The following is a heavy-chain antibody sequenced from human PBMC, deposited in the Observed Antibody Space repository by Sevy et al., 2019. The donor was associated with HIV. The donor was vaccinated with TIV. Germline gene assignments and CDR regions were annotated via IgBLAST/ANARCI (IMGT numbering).Heavy chain of an antibody. J-gene: IGHJ4*02. CDR3: ARGAVVIGTAATPVLDF. CDR2: IYNNIGST. D-gene: IGHD2-2*01. CDR1: DDSINSYY. Sequence: SETLSLTCSVSDDSINSYYWSWIRQPPGKGLEWIGYIYNNIGSTSYNPSLTSRVTISVDTSKNQFSLKLTSVTAADTAVYYCARGAVVIGTAATPVLDFWGLGSLVTVSS. V-gene: IGHV4-59*08.